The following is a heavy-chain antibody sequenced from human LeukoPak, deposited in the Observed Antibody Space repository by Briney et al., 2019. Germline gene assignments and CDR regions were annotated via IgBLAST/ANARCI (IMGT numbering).Heavy chain of an antibody. CDR3: ARMSGAGNVDIVATIGYYFDY. J-gene: IGHJ4*02. CDR1: GYTFTSYG. D-gene: IGHD5-12*01. Sequence: GASVKVSCKASGYTFTSYGTSWVRQAPGQGLEWMGWISAYNGNTNYAQKLQGRVTMTTDTSTSTAYMELSRLRSDDTAVYYCARMSGAGNVDIVATIGYYFDYWGQGTLVTVSS. CDR2: ISAYNGNT. V-gene: IGHV1-18*01.